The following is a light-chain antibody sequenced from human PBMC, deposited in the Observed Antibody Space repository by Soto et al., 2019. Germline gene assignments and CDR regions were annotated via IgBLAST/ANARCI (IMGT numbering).Light chain of an antibody. CDR1: QAISNW. CDR2: DAS. Sequence: DIQLTQSPSFLSASVGGRVTITCRASQAISNWLAWYQQKPGRAPQLLIYDASTLVSGVPLRFSGSGSGTEFALSISSLQPDDFATYYCQQYYHYWAFGQGTKVDIK. CDR3: QQYYHYWA. V-gene: IGKV1-5*01. J-gene: IGKJ1*01.